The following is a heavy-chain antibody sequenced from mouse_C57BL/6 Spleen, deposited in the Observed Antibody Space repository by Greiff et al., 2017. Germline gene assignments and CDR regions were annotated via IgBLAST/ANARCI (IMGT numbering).Heavy chain of an antibody. CDR3: ARSGDYYGSSYGHFDV. Sequence: VQLQQSGPELVKPGASVKISCKASGYAFSSSWMNWVKQRPGKGLEWIGRIYPGDGDTNYNGKFKGKATLTADKSSSTAYMQLSSLTSEDSAVYFCARSGDYYGSSYGHFDVWGTGTTVTVSS. V-gene: IGHV1-82*01. CDR2: IYPGDGDT. J-gene: IGHJ1*03. CDR1: GYAFSSSW. D-gene: IGHD1-1*01.